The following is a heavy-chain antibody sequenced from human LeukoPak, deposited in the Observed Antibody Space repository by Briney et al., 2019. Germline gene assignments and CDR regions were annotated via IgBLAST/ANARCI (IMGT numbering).Heavy chain of an antibody. CDR1: GVSISSYY. Sequence: SETLSLTCTVSGVSISSYYWSWLRQPPGKGLEWVGYIYYSGSTNYNPSLKHRVTIPVDTSKNQFSLKLSSVTAADTAVYYCARGHPKAYYYDSSGAFDYWGQGTLVTVSS. CDR2: IYYSGST. D-gene: IGHD3-22*01. V-gene: IGHV4-59*08. J-gene: IGHJ4*02. CDR3: ARGHPKAYYYDSSGAFDY.